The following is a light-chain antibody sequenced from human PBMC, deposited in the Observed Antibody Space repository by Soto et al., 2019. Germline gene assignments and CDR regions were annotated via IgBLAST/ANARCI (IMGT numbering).Light chain of an antibody. CDR1: QSVSSY. V-gene: IGKV3-11*01. CDR3: QQRSNWPRWT. J-gene: IGKJ1*01. Sequence: EIVLTQSPATLSLSPGERATLSCRASQSVSSYLAWYQQKPGQAPRLLIYDASNRPTDIPARYSGSGSGTDFTLTISRLAPEDLAVYYCQQRSNWPRWTFGQGTKVEIK. CDR2: DAS.